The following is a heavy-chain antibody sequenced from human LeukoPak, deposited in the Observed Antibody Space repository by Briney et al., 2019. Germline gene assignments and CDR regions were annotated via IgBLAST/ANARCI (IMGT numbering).Heavy chain of an antibody. D-gene: IGHD3-16*01. CDR1: GFTFSSYW. J-gene: IGHJ4*02. CDR2: INSAGSST. CDR3: ASGGTTYFNY. V-gene: IGHV3-74*01. Sequence: GGSVRLSCAASGFTFSSYWMHWVRQAPGKGLVWVSRINSAGSSTSHADSVKGRFTTSRDNAKNTLYLQMNSLRAEDTAVYYCASGGTTYFNYWGQGTLVTVSS.